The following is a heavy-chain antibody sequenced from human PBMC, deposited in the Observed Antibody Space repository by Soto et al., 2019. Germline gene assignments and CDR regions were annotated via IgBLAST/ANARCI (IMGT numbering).Heavy chain of an antibody. J-gene: IGHJ2*01. Sequence: QVQLQESGPGLVKPSGTLSLTCVVSGGSISKSRWWSWVRQPPGKGLEWIGEIYHTGSTNNTPSLKSRVTISVYMSKNQFSLTLNSVPAADTAVYYCARGGGNFGQYFDLWGRVTLVTVSS. D-gene: IGHD2-21*01. CDR3: ARGGGNFGQYFDL. CDR2: IYHTGST. CDR1: GGSISKSRW. V-gene: IGHV4-4*02.